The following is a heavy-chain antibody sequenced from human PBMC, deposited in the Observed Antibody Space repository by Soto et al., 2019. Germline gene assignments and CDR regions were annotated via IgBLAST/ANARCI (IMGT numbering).Heavy chain of an antibody. CDR1: GDSVSSNSAA. J-gene: IGHJ4*02. D-gene: IGHD3-22*01. Sequence: SQTLSLTCAISGDSVSSNSAAWKWIRQSPSRGLEWLGRTYYRSKWYNDYAVSVKSRITINPDTSQNQFSLQLNSVTPEDTAVYSCARDTLREVVVIDYWGQGTLVTVSS. CDR2: TYYRSKWYN. CDR3: ARDTLREVVVIDY. V-gene: IGHV6-1*01.